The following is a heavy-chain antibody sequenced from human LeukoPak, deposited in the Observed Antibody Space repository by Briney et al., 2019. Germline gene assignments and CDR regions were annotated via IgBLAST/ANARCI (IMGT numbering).Heavy chain of an antibody. J-gene: IGHJ4*02. V-gene: IGHV1-69*13. Sequence: SVKVSCKASGYTFTSYGISWVRQAPGQGLEWMGGIIPIFGTANYAQKFQGRVTITADESTSTAYMELSSLRSEDTAVYYCATPSGYSYGYLVDYWGQGTLVTVSS. CDR2: IIPIFGTA. CDR1: GYTFTSYG. D-gene: IGHD5-18*01. CDR3: ATPSGYSYGYLVDY.